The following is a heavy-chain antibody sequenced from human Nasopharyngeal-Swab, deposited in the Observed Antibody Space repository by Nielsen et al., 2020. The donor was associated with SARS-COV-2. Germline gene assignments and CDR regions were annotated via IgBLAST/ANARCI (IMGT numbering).Heavy chain of an antibody. CDR1: GFAYNNYA. CDR3: AKGRNRILVTGTLFDY. V-gene: IGHV3-23*01. Sequence: GGSLRLSCAASGFAYNNYAMNWVRQAPGKGLEWVSVISGSGDTTYYADSVKGRFTISRDNSKNTLYLQMNSLTAEDTAVYFCAKGRNRILVTGTLFDYWGQGPLVTVSS. D-gene: IGHD6-19*01. J-gene: IGHJ4*02. CDR2: ISGSGDTT.